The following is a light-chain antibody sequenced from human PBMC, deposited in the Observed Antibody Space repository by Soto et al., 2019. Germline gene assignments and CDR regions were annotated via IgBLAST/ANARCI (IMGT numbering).Light chain of an antibody. CDR3: KQYVSSPRT. CDR1: QTVYNGF. V-gene: IGKV3-20*01. CDR2: GAS. Sequence: EIVLTQSPGTLSLSPGERVTLSCRASQTVYNGFLAWYQQKPGQAPRLLIYGASSRATGIQDRFSGSGSGTDFTLTIRSLEPEDFAVYYCKQYVSSPRTFGQGTKVDIK. J-gene: IGKJ1*01.